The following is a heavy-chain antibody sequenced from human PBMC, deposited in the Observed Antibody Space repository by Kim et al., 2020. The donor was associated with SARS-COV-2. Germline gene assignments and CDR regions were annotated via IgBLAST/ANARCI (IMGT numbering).Heavy chain of an antibody. V-gene: IGHV3-48*02. Sequence: YYPDSVKCRFTISRDNAQNSLFLQMDSLTDEDTAVYYCAIVVTNNGWYEDVWGQGTLVTVSS. J-gene: IGHJ4*02. D-gene: IGHD6-19*01. CDR3: AIVVTNNGWYEDV.